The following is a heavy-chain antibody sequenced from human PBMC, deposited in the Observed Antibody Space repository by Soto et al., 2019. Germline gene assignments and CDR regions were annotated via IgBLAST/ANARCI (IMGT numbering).Heavy chain of an antibody. D-gene: IGHD6-13*01. CDR1: GGSISSYY. Sequence: SETLSLTCTVSGGSISSYYCSWIRQPPGKGLEWIGYIYYSGSTNYNPSLKSRVTISVDTSKNQFSLKLSSVTAADTAVYYCARSISWSDFDYWGQKTLVTVSS. J-gene: IGHJ4*02. CDR2: IYYSGST. CDR3: ARSISWSDFDY. V-gene: IGHV4-59*08.